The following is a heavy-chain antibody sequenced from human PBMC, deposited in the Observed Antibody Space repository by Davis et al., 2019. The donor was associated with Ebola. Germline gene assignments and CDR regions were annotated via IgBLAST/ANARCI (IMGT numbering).Heavy chain of an antibody. D-gene: IGHD1-1*01. CDR2: IGAAGDP. J-gene: IGHJ3*02. V-gene: IGHV3-13*05. Sequence: PGGSLRLSCVASGFTFSSFDMHWVRQATGKGLEWVSGIGAAGDPYYPDSVKGRFTISREDAKNSLYLQINSLRAGDTAVYYCARGALLYNWNDGGAFDIWGQGTMVTVSS. CDR1: GFTFSSFD. CDR3: ARGALLYNWNDGGAFDI.